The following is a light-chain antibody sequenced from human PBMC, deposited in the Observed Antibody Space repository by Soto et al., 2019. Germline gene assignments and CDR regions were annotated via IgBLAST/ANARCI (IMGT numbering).Light chain of an antibody. V-gene: IGLV2-14*03. CDR3: SSYTSSSTYV. CDR1: SSDVGGYNY. J-gene: IGLJ1*01. CDR2: DVI. Sequence: QSVLTQPASVSGSPGQSITISCTGTSSDVGGYNYVSWYQLHPGKAPKLMIYDVINRPSGVSNRFSGSKSGNTASLTISGLQAEDEADYYCSSYTSSSTYVFGAGTKVTVL.